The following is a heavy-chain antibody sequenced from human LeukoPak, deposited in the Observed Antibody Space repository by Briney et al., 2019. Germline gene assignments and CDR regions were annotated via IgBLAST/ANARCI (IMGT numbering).Heavy chain of an antibody. Sequence: SETLSLTCTVSGGSISSYYWSWIRQPPGKGLEWIGYIYYSGSTNYNPSLKSRVTISVDTSKNQFSLKLSSVTAADTAVYYCARRGAVAAGGWFDPWGQGTLVTVSS. CDR2: IYYSGST. CDR1: GGSISSYY. V-gene: IGHV4-59*08. J-gene: IGHJ5*02. CDR3: ARRGAVAAGGWFDP. D-gene: IGHD6-19*01.